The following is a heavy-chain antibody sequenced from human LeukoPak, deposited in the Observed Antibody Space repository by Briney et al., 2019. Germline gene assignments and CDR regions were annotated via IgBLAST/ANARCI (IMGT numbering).Heavy chain of an antibody. J-gene: IGHJ4*02. CDR3: ARGGETASTKWSMIDY. D-gene: IGHD3-16*01. CDR1: GFTFNTHT. CDR2: ISDDRNTK. V-gene: IGHV3-30-3*01. Sequence: GGSLRLFCSASGFTFNTHTMHWVRQAPGKGLEWVAVISDDRNTKFYADSVKGRFTISRDNSRNALYLQLSSLRAEDTAVFFCARGGETASTKWSMIDYWGQGTLVTV.